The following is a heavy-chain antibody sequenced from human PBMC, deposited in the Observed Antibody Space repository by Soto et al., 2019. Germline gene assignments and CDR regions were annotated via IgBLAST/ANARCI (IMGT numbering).Heavy chain of an antibody. CDR2: IWYDGSIQ. Sequence: QVQLVESGGGVVQPGRSLRLSCAASGFTFSSYGMHWVRQAPGKGLEWVAIIWYDGSIQYYADSVKGRFAISRDNSKNTLYLQMAGLRAEETAVYYCARPSYDFWSGYDHPFDNWGQGTRVTVS. V-gene: IGHV3-33*01. J-gene: IGHJ4*02. CDR3: ARPSYDFWSGYDHPFDN. D-gene: IGHD3-3*01. CDR1: GFTFSSYG.